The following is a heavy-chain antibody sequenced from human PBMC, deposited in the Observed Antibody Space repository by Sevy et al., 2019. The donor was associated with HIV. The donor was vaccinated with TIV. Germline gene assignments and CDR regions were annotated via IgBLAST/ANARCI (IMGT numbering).Heavy chain of an antibody. Sequence: GGSLRVSCTASGFISSPYCMHWVRQAPGKGLVWVSRINPDGSITSYADAVKGRFTISRDNAKNTLYLQMNSLRAEDTAVYYCAKAGYYYDSSGYNWFDPRGQGTLVTVSS. V-gene: IGHV3-74*01. D-gene: IGHD3-22*01. CDR2: INPDGSIT. J-gene: IGHJ5*02. CDR1: GFISSPYC. CDR3: AKAGYYYDSSGYNWFDP.